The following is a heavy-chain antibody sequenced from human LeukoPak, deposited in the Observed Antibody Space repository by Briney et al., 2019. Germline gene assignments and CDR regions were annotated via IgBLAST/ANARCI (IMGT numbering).Heavy chain of an antibody. Sequence: GGSLRLSCAASGFTFSDAWMTWVRQAPGKGLECVGFIQSKTDGGTTDSAAPVKGRFTVSIDDSKNTLYLQMNSLKTEDTAVYYCTTWSSQFDYWGQGTLVTVSS. CDR1: GFTFSDAW. V-gene: IGHV3-15*01. CDR2: IQSKTDGGTT. D-gene: IGHD6-6*01. J-gene: IGHJ4*02. CDR3: TTWSSQFDY.